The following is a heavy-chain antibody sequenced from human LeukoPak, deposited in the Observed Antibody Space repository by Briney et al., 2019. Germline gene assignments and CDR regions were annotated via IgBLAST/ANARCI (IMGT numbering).Heavy chain of an antibody. Sequence: ASVKVSCKASGYTFTSYDINWVRQATGQGLEWMGWMNPNRGNTDYAQKFQGRVTMTSDTSISTAYMELSSLRSEDTAVYYCARGIPAAAGGNWFDPWGQGTLVTVSS. CDR2: MNPNRGNT. V-gene: IGHV1-8*01. J-gene: IGHJ5*02. D-gene: IGHD6-25*01. CDR1: GYTFTSYD. CDR3: ARGIPAAAGGNWFDP.